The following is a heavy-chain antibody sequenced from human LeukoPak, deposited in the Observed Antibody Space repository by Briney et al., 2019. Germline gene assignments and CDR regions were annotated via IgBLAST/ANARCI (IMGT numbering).Heavy chain of an antibody. V-gene: IGHV3-23*01. Sequence: GGSLRLSCAASGFTFSSYAMSWVRQAPGKGLEWVSAISGSGGSTYYADSVKGRFTISRDNSKNTLHLQMNSLRAEDTAVYYCAKGGPGNYYGSGSYRLYYYYGMDVWGQGTTVTVSS. CDR1: GFTFSSYA. D-gene: IGHD3-10*01. CDR3: AKGGPGNYYGSGSYRLYYYYGMDV. J-gene: IGHJ6*02. CDR2: ISGSGGST.